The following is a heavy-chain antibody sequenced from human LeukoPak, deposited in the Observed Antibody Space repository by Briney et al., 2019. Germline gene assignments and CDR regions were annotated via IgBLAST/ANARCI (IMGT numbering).Heavy chain of an antibody. CDR1: GYTFASYD. D-gene: IGHD3-22*01. Sequence: ASVKVSCKASGYTFASYDINWVRQATGQGLEWMGWMNPNSGNTGYAQKFQGRVTMTRNTSTSTAYMELSSLRSEDTAVYYCARRQESYDSSGYQKPRAEYSKHWGQGTLVTVSS. V-gene: IGHV1-8*01. J-gene: IGHJ1*01. CDR2: MNPNSGNT. CDR3: ARRQESYDSSGYQKPRAEYSKH.